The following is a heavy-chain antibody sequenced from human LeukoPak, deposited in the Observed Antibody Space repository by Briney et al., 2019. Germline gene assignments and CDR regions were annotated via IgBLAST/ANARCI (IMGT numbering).Heavy chain of an antibody. D-gene: IGHD3-10*01. V-gene: IGHV3-74*01. Sequence: GGSLRLSCAASGFTFSSHWMHWVRQAPGKGLVWVSRINSDGSSTSYADSVKGRFTISRDNAKKTLYLQMNSLRAEDTAVYYCARKVGSGSYNYYMDVWGKGTTVTVPS. CDR1: GFTFSSHW. J-gene: IGHJ6*03. CDR2: INSDGSST. CDR3: ARKVGSGSYNYYMDV.